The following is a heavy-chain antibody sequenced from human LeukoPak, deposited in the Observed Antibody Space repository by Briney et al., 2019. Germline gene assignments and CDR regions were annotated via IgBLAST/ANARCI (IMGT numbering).Heavy chain of an antibody. J-gene: IGHJ4*02. D-gene: IGHD5-24*01. Sequence: ASVKVSCKASGYTFTSYYMHWVRQAPGQGLEWTGIINPSGGSTSYAQKFQGRVTMTRDMSTSTVYMELSSLRSEDTAVYYCARDPDGYNTFDYWGQGTLVTVSS. CDR2: INPSGGST. V-gene: IGHV1-46*01. CDR1: GYTFTSYY. CDR3: ARDPDGYNTFDY.